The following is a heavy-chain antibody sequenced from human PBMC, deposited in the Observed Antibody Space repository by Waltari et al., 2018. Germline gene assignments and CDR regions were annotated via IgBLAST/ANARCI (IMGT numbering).Heavy chain of an antibody. D-gene: IGHD3-10*01. CDR3: ARLPEERSYFDY. CDR2: IYYSGST. Sequence: QLQLQESGPGLVKPSETLSLTCTVSGGSISSSRYYWGWIRQPPGKGLEWIGSIYYSGSTYYNPSLKSRVTISVDTSKNQFSLKLSSVTAADTAVYYCARLPEERSYFDYWGQGTLVTVSS. J-gene: IGHJ4*02. CDR1: GGSISSSRYY. V-gene: IGHV4-39*01.